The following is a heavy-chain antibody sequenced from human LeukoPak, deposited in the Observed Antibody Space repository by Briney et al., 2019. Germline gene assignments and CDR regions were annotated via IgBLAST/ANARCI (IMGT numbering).Heavy chain of an antibody. J-gene: IGHJ4*02. CDR3: ARRGSGSHYSFDY. D-gene: IGHD3-10*01. V-gene: IGHV5-51*01. CDR1: EYSFTNYW. Sequence: GESLKISCKGSEYSFTNYWIGWVRQMPGKGLEWMGIIYPGDSDTRYSPSFQGQVTISADKSISTAYLQWSSLRASDTAMYYCARRGSGSHYSFDYWGQGTLVTVSS. CDR2: IYPGDSDT.